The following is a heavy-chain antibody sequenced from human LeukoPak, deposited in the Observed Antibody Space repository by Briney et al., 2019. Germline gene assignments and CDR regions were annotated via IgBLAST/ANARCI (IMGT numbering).Heavy chain of an antibody. CDR2: ISGNTENT. D-gene: IGHD6-6*01. CDR3: ARGPNSNWSGLDF. Sequence: PGGSLRLSCAASGFTFSSYAMNWVRQAPGKGLEWVSGISGNTENTYYADSVKGRFTISRDNPKNTVYLQENNLRAEDTAVYYCARGPNSNWSGLDFWGQGTLLTVSS. CDR1: GFTFSSYA. V-gene: IGHV3-23*01. J-gene: IGHJ4*02.